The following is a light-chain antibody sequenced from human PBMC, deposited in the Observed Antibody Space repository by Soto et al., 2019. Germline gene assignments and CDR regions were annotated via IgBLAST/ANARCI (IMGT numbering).Light chain of an antibody. CDR1: QSLVHSDGKTY. J-gene: IGKJ2*01. CDR3: IQGRHLPPYT. Sequence: DVVMTQSPLSLPVTLGQPASISCRSSQSLVHSDGKTYLNWFQQRPGQSPRRLIYKVSNRDSGVPDRFNGRGSGTDFTLKISRVEAEDVWVYYCIQGRHLPPYTFGQGTKLEIK. V-gene: IGKV2-30*02. CDR2: KVS.